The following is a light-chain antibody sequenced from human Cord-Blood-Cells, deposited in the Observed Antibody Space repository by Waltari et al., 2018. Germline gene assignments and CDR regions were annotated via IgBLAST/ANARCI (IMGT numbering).Light chain of an antibody. CDR1: SSDVGGDNY. CDR3: SSYAGSNNVV. CDR2: EVS. J-gene: IGLJ2*01. Sequence: QSALTQPPSASGSPGPPVTISCTGTSSDVGGDNYVSWYQQHPGKAPNLMIYEVSNRPSGVPERFSGSKSGNTASLTVSGLQAEDEADYYCSSYAGSNNVVFGGGTKLTVL. V-gene: IGLV2-8*01.